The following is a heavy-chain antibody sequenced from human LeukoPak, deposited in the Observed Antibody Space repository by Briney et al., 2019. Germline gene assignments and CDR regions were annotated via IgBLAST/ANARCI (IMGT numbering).Heavy chain of an antibody. D-gene: IGHD4-17*01. CDR2: ISSSSSYI. J-gene: IGHJ3*02. CDR3: ARATGDYGEDDAFDI. CDR1: GFTFSSYS. V-gene: IGHV3-21*01. Sequence: PGGCLRLSCAASGFTFSSYSMNWVRQAPGKGLEWDSSISSSSSYIYYADSVKGRFTISRDNAKNSLYLQMNSLRAEDTAVYYCARATGDYGEDDAFDIWGQGTMVTASS.